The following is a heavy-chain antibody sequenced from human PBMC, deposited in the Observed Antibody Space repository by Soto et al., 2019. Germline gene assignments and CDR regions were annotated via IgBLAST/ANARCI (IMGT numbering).Heavy chain of an antibody. V-gene: IGHV1-3*01. CDR3: ASGGRREY. CDR2: INAGNGNT. J-gene: IGHJ4*02. CDR1: GYTFTSYA. Sequence: QVQLVQSGAEVKKPGASVNVSCKASGYTFTSYAIHWVRQAPGQRLEWMGWINAGNGNTKYSQSFQGRVTIARDTIASTDYMELSSLRSEDTAVYYCASGGRREYWGQGTLVTVSS. D-gene: IGHD6-25*01.